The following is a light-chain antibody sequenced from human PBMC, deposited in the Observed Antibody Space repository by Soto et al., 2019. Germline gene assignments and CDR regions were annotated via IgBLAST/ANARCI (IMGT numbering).Light chain of an antibody. CDR3: GSHASSNTRV. V-gene: IGLV2-14*01. CDR1: SSDVGGYNY. Sequence: QSVLTHPASVSGSRGQSITVSCTGTSSDVGGYNYVSWYQQHPGKAPKLMIYEVSNRPSGVSYRFSGSKSGNTASLTISGLQAEDEADYYGGSHASSNTRVFGTGTKVTVL. CDR2: EVS. J-gene: IGLJ1*01.